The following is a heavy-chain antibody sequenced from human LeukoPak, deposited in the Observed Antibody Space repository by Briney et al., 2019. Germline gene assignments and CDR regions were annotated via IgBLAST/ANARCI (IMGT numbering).Heavy chain of an antibody. V-gene: IGHV1-69*04. CDR1: GGTFTSYA. J-gene: IGHJ2*01. Sequence: GASVKVSCKASGGTFTSYAISWVRQAPGHGLEWMGRIIPMLGIANHAQKFQGRVTITADKSTSTAYMELSRLRSEDTAVYYCARDQKGGSYYMNWYFDLWGRGTLVTVSS. CDR3: ARDQKGGSYYMNWYFDL. D-gene: IGHD1-26*01. CDR2: IIPMLGIA.